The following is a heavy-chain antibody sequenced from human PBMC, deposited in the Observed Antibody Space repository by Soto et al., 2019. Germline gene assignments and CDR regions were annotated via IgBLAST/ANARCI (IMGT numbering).Heavy chain of an antibody. CDR2: IWFDGSNK. D-gene: IGHD2-21*01. J-gene: IGHJ4*02. V-gene: IGHV3-33*01. Sequence: GGSLRLSCAASGFTFSSFGMHWVRQAPGKGLEWVALIWFDGSNKNYADSVKGRFTISRDNSKNTLSLQMNSLRAEDTAVYFCARKVGMEFDYWGQGTQVTAPQ. CDR1: GFTFSSFG. CDR3: ARKVGMEFDY.